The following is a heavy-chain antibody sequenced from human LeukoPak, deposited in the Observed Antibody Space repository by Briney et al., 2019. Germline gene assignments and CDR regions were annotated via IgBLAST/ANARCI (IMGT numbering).Heavy chain of an antibody. J-gene: IGHJ4*02. V-gene: IGHV3-21*01. CDR3: ARVWFGELSPSVADY. CDR1: GVTFSSYS. D-gene: IGHD3-10*01. Sequence: PGGSLRLSCAASGVTFSSYSMNWGRQAPGKGLEWVSSISSSSSYIYYADSVKGRFTISRDNAKNSLYLQMNSLRAEDTAVYYCARVWFGELSPSVADYWGQGTLVTVSS. CDR2: ISSSSSYI.